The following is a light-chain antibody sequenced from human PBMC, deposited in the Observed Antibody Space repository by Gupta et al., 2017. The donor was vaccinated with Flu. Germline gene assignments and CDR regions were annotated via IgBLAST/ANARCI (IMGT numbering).Light chain of an antibody. CDR1: SSDVGTYNR. Sequence: QSALTQPPSVSGSPGQSVTISCTGTSSDVGTYNRVSWYQQPPGTAPKLMIYEVSNRPSGVPDRFSGSKSGNTASLTISGLQGEDEADYYCSSYTSNSTYVFGTGTKVTVL. CDR2: EVS. J-gene: IGLJ1*01. CDR3: SSYTSNSTYV. V-gene: IGLV2-18*02.